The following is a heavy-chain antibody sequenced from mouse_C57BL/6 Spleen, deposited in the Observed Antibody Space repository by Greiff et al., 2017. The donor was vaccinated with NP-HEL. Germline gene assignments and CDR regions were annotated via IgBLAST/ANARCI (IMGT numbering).Heavy chain of an antibody. CDR3: ARESYDYDRVSFAY. V-gene: IGHV1-82*01. D-gene: IGHD2-4*01. CDR1: GYAFSSSW. Sequence: QVQLQQSGPELVKPGASVKISCKASGYAFSSSWMNWVKQRPGKGLEWIGRIYPGDGDTNYNGKFKGKATLTADKSSSTAYMQLSSLTSEDSAVYFCARESYDYDRVSFAYWGQGTLVTVSA. CDR2: IYPGDGDT. J-gene: IGHJ3*01.